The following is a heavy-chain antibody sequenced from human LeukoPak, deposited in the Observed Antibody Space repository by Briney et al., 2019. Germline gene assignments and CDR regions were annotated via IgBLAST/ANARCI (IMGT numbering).Heavy chain of an antibody. D-gene: IGHD1-26*01. Sequence: SETLSLTCTVSGGSISSYYWSWVRQPLEKGLEWIGYVHYSGSTKYNPSLKSRVTISVDTSKNQFSLKLSSVTAADTAVYYCARGRTGSYYAADYWGQGTLVTVSS. V-gene: IGHV4-59*01. CDR2: VHYSGST. J-gene: IGHJ4*02. CDR1: GGSISSYY. CDR3: ARGRTGSYYAADY.